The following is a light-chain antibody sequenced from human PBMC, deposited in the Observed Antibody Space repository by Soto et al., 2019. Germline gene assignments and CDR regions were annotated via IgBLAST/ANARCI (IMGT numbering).Light chain of an antibody. V-gene: IGKV3-20*01. CDR1: QSIDNRY. CDR2: ATS. CDR3: QQYFASSWT. J-gene: IGKJ1*01. Sequence: EIVLTQSPGTLSSSPGERATLSCRASQSIDNRYFAWYQYKPVQAPRLLIYATSSRATGIPDRFGGSGSGTNFTHTINRLEPEDFAVYYCQQYFASSWTFGQGTKVDIK.